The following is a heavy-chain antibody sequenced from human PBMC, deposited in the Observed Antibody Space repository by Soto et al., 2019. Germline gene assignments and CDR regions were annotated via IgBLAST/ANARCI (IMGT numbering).Heavy chain of an antibody. CDR2: ISSSGSTI. D-gene: IGHD6-19*01. J-gene: IGHJ4*02. CDR1: GFTFSDYY. CDR3: AMSAWSVAGEV. V-gene: IGHV3-11*01. Sequence: VVSLRLSCSASGFTFSDYYMSWIRQAPGKGLEWVSYISSSGSTIYYADSVKGRFTISRDNAKNSLYLQMNSLRAEDTAVYYCAMSAWSVAGEVWGQGTLVTVSS.